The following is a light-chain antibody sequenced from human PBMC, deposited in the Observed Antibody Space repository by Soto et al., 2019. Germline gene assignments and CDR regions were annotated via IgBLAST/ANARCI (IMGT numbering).Light chain of an antibody. CDR3: QQYGRSPLT. CDR2: GAS. CDR1: QSVSSSY. Sequence: EIVLTQSPGTLSLSPGERATLSCMASQSVSSSYLAWYQQKPGQAPGLLIYGASSRATGIPDRFSGSVSGTDFTLTVSRLEPEDFAVYYCQQYGRSPLTVGGGTKVDIK. J-gene: IGKJ4*01. V-gene: IGKV3-20*01.